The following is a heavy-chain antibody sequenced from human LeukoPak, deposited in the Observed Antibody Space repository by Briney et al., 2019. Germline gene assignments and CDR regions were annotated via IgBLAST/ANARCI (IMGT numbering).Heavy chain of an antibody. CDR1: GFTFSSYS. J-gene: IGHJ5*02. CDR3: ARVLSRDYGSGSYSYYDSSGYYST. Sequence: GGSLRLSCAASGFTFSSYSMNWVRQAPGKGLEWVSSISSSSSYIYYADSVKGRFTISRDNAKNSLYLQMNSLRAEDTAVYYCARVLSRDYGSGSYSYYDSSGYYSTWGQGTLVIIS. D-gene: IGHD3-22*01. V-gene: IGHV3-21*01. CDR2: ISSSSSYI.